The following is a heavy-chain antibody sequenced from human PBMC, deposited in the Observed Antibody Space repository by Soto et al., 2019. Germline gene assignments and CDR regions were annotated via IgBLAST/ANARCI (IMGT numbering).Heavy chain of an antibody. V-gene: IGHV3-23*01. CDR2: ISGSGGTT. Sequence: GGSLRLSCAASGFSFSNYAMSWVRQAPGKGLEWVSGISGSGGTTDYADSVKGRFTISRDNSKNTLYLQMNSLRDYDTALYYCAKGQIAAIGKNRFDPWGQGALVTVLL. CDR3: AKGQIAAIGKNRFDP. CDR1: GFSFSNYA. D-gene: IGHD6-13*01. J-gene: IGHJ5*02.